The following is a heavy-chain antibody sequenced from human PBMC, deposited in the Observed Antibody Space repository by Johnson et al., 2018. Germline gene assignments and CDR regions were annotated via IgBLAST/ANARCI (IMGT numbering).Heavy chain of an antibody. CDR2: INQDGSEK. Sequence: VQLVESGGGLVEXGGSXRLXCAVSGFTLSSYWMSWVRQAPGKGLEWVANINQDGSEKDYVDSVKGRFTISRDNAKNSLYLHMNSLRAEDTAVYYCARGLYGDYGDVEYFQHWGQGTLVTVSS. J-gene: IGHJ1*01. V-gene: IGHV3-7*01. CDR1: GFTLSSYW. CDR3: ARGLYGDYGDVEYFQH. D-gene: IGHD4-17*01.